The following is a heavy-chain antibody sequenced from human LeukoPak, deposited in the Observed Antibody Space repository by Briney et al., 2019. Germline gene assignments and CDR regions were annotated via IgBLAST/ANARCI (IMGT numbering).Heavy chain of an antibody. CDR1: GGSFSGYY. Sequence: SETLSLTCAVYGGSFSGYYWSWIRQPPGKGLEWIGYIYYSGSTYYNPSLKSRVTISVDTSKNQFSLRLSSVTAADTAVYYCAREWIRAHGFDYWGQGTLSPSPQ. D-gene: IGHD3-10*01. J-gene: IGHJ4*02. CDR2: IYYSGST. V-gene: IGHV4-34*09. CDR3: AREWIRAHGFDY.